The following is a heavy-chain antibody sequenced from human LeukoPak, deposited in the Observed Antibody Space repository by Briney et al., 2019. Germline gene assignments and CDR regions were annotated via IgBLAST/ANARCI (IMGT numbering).Heavy chain of an antibody. J-gene: IGHJ6*03. CDR1: GYTFTGYY. CDR2: INPNSGGT. CDR3: ARGGAAAGRDYYYYMDV. D-gene: IGHD6-13*01. V-gene: IGHV1-2*02. Sequence: ASVRVSCKASGYTFTGYYMHWVRQAPGQGLEWRGWINPNSGGTNYAQKFQGRVTMTRDTSISTAYMELSRLRSDDTAVYYCARGGAAAGRDYYYYMDVWGKGTTVTVSS.